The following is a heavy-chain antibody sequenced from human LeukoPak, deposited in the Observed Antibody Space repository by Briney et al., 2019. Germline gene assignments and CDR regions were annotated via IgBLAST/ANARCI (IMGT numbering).Heavy chain of an antibody. V-gene: IGHV1-2*02. CDR3: ARTLTIFGVVPGY. CDR1: GYTFTGYY. Sequence: GASVKVSCKASGYTFTGYYMHWVRRAPGQGLEWMGWINPNSGGTNYAQKFQGRVTMTRDTSISTAYMELSRLRSDDTAVYYCARTLTIFGVVPGYWGQGTLVTVSS. CDR2: INPNSGGT. J-gene: IGHJ4*02. D-gene: IGHD3-3*01.